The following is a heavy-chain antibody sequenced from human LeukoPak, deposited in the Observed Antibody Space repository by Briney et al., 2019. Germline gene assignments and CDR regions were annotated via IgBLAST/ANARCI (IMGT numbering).Heavy chain of an antibody. V-gene: IGHV3-9*01. CDR1: GFTFDDYA. D-gene: IGHD6-13*01. J-gene: IGHJ4*02. CDR3: AKDSRSSSSWFSY. Sequence: GRSLRLSCAASGFTFDDYAMPWVRQAPGKGLEWVSGISWNSGSIGYADSVKGRFTISRDNAKNSLYLQMNSLRAEDTALYYCAKDSRSSSSWFSYWGQGTLVTVSS. CDR2: ISWNSGSI.